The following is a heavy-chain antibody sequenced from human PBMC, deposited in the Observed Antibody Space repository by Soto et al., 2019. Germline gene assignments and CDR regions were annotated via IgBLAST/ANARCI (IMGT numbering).Heavy chain of an antibody. CDR2: ISYDATNK. CDR1: GFTFSTFA. J-gene: IGHJ4*02. CDR3: ARAPPSRLDY. V-gene: IGHV3-30-3*01. Sequence: QVQMVESGGGVVHPGRSLRLSCAASGFTFSTFAMHWVRQAPGKGLEWVAVISYDATNKFYADSVKGRFTISRDNSENTLYLQMNSLRSEDTAVNYCARAPPSRLDYWGQGPLVTVSS.